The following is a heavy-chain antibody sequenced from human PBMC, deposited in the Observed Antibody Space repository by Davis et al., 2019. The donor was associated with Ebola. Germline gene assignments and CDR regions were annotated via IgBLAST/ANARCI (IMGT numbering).Heavy chain of an antibody. D-gene: IGHD3-10*01. CDR1: GASISSNFHY. CDR2: IYYSGST. J-gene: IGHJ4*02. V-gene: IGHV4-39*01. CDR3: LWFGE. Sequence: MPGGSLRLSCTASGASISSNFHYWGWIRQPPGKGLEWIGSIYYSGSTYYNPSLQSRVTMSIDTSKRRFSLELSSLTAADTATYYCLWFGEGGQGTLVTVSS.